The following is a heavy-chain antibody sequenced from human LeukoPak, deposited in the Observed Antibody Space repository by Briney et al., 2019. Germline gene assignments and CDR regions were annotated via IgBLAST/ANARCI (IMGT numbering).Heavy chain of an antibody. CDR3: ARGGRVATISFDY. D-gene: IGHD5-12*01. V-gene: IGHV4-34*01. J-gene: IGHJ4*02. Sequence: SETLSLTCAVYGGSFSGYYWSWIRQPPGKGLEWIGEIKHSGSTNFNPSLKSRVTISVDTSKNQFSLKLSSVTAADTAVYYCARGGRVATISFDYWGQGTLVTVSS. CDR1: GGSFSGYY. CDR2: IKHSGST.